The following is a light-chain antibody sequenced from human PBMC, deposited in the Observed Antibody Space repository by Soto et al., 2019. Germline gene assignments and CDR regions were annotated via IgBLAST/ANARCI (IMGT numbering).Light chain of an antibody. V-gene: IGKV3-20*01. CDR1: QSVSNY. J-gene: IGKJ1*01. CDR2: GAS. CDR3: QQYGGSPQT. Sequence: PGERATLSCRASQSVSNYLAWYRQKPGQAPRLLIYGASRRATVIPDRFSGSGSGTDFTLTISRLEPEDFAVYYCQQYGGSPQTFGQGTNVEIK.